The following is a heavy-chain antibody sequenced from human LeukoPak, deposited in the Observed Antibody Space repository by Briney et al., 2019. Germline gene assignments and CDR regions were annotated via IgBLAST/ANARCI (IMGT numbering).Heavy chain of an antibody. CDR2: VIPIFGTA. J-gene: IGHJ3*02. D-gene: IGHD6-19*01. CDR3: AREGGYSSGWYATDAFDI. CDR1: GGTFSSYA. V-gene: IGHV1-69*13. Sequence: ASVKVSCKASGGTFSSYAISWVRQAPGQGLEWMGGVIPIFGTANYAQKFQGRVTITADESTSTDYMELSSLRSEDTAVYYCAREGGYSSGWYATDAFDIWGQGTMVSVSS.